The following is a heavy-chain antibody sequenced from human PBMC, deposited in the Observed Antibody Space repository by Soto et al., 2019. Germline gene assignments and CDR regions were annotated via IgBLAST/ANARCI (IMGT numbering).Heavy chain of an antibody. CDR2: ISPYTDDP. CDR1: GNTFTNFG. V-gene: IGHV1-18*01. D-gene: IGHD2-2*01. J-gene: IGHJ5*02. Sequence: ASVKVSCKASGNTFTNFGVTWVRQAPGQGLEWMGWISPYTDDPSYAQKFQGRVTMTIDTSTSTAYLDLRSLTSDDTAVYYCARVIPGAEAWLHPWGQGTLVTVSS. CDR3: ARVIPGAEAWLHP.